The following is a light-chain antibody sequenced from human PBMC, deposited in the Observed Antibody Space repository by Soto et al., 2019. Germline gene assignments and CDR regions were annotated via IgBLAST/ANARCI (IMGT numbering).Light chain of an antibody. CDR2: GAS. CDR3: QPYNNWPSWT. Sequence: EIALTQSPATLSVSPGERATLSCRASQRISSYLAWYQQKPGQAPRLLIYGASTRATGIPARFSGSGSGTDFTLTISSLQSEDFAIYYCQPYNNWPSWTFGQGTKVDIK. V-gene: IGKV3-15*01. J-gene: IGKJ1*01. CDR1: QRISSY.